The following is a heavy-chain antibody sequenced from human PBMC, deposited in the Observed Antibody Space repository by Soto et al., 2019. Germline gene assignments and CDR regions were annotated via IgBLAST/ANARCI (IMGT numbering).Heavy chain of an antibody. CDR1: GGSISSSSYY. CDR2: IYYSGST. CDR3: ARLQSLCVDY. V-gene: IGHV4-39*01. D-gene: IGHD2-21*01. J-gene: IGHJ4*02. Sequence: SETLSLTCTVSGGSISSSSYYWGWIRQPPGKGLEWIGSIYYSGSTYYNPSLKSRVTISVDTSKNQFSLKLSSVTAADTALYYGARLQSLCVDYWGQGTLVTVSS.